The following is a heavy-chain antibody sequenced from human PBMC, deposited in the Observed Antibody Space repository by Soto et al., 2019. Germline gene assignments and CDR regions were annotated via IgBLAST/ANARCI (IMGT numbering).Heavy chain of an antibody. J-gene: IGHJ4*02. CDR2: ISNDGSQK. V-gene: IGHV3-30*04. CDR3: ARAGGGYLDY. CDR1: GFTFSYYA. Sequence: QVQLEESGGGVVQPGRSLRLSCAASGFTFSYYALHWARQAPGKGLEWVAYISNDGSQKLYTDSVKGRLSISRDNSKNTLYLEMNSLRAEDTAVYYCARAGGGYLDYWGQGSLVTVSS. D-gene: IGHD6-25*01.